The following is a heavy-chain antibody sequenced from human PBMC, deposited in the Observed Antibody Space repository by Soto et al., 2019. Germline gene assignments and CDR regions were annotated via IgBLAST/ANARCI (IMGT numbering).Heavy chain of an antibody. D-gene: IGHD3-22*01. CDR2: INAGNGNT. Sequence: ASVKVSFKASGYTFTSYAMHWVRQAPGQRLEWMGWINAGNGNTKYSQKFQGRVTITRDTSASTAYMELSSLRSEDTAVYYCARELYYYDSSGYAWGQGTLVTVSS. J-gene: IGHJ5*02. CDR3: ARELYYYDSSGYA. CDR1: GYTFTSYA. V-gene: IGHV1-3*01.